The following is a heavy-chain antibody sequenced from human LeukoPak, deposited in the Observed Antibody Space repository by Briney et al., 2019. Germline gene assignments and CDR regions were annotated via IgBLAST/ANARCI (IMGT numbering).Heavy chain of an antibody. J-gene: IGHJ3*02. Sequence: GESLKISCKGSGYRFTNYWIGWVRQMPGKGLECMGIIYPDDSDIRYSPSFQGQVTISADKSVSTAYLQWSSLKASDTAIYHCARHTRGVDAALVQDAFDIWGQGTRVTVSS. V-gene: IGHV5-51*01. CDR3: ARHTRGVDAALVQDAFDI. D-gene: IGHD5-18*01. CDR1: GYRFTNYW. CDR2: IYPDDSDI.